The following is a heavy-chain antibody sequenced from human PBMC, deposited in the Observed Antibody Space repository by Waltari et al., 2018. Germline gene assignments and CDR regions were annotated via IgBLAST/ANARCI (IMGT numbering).Heavy chain of an antibody. CDR3: ATPAGGYSSYYYYGMDV. J-gene: IGHJ6*02. Sequence: EVQLVQSGAEVKKPGATVKISCKVSGYTFTDYYMHWVQQPPGKGLEWMGLVDPEDGETRYAEKFQGRVTITADTSTDTAYMELSSLRSDDTAVYYCATPAGGYSSYYYYGMDVWGQGTTVTVSS. CDR2: VDPEDGET. CDR1: GYTFTDYY. D-gene: IGHD3-22*01. V-gene: IGHV1-69-2*01.